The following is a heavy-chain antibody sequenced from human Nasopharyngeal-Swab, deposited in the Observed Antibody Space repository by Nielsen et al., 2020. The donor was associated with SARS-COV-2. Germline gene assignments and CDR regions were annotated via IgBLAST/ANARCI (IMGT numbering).Heavy chain of an antibody. CDR3: APSVRGIRMYAFDI. V-gene: IGHV3-23*01. CDR1: GFTFSSYA. J-gene: IGHJ3*02. Sequence: GGSLRLSCAASGFTFSSYAMSWVRQAPGKGLEWVSAISGSGGYTYYADSVKGRFTISRDNSKNTVYLQMNSLRAEDTALYYCAPSVRGIRMYAFDIWGQGTMVTVSS. CDR2: ISGSGGYT. D-gene: IGHD3-10*02.